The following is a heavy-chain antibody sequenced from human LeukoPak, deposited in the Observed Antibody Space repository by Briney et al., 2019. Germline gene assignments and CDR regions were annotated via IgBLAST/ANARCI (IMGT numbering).Heavy chain of an antibody. J-gene: IGHJ4*02. CDR2: ISAYTGNT. V-gene: IGHV1-18*01. Sequence: ASVNVSCKASGYTFTSSGISWVRQAPGQGLEWMGWISAYTGNTNYAQKLQGRVTMTTDTSTSTAYMELRSLRSDDTAVYYCARGFRRVGANDYWGQGTLVTVSS. CDR1: GYTFTSSG. D-gene: IGHD1-26*01. CDR3: ARGFRRVGANDY.